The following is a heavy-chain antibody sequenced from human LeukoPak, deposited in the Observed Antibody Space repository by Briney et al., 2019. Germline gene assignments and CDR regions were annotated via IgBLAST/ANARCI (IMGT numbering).Heavy chain of an antibody. D-gene: IGHD3-22*01. J-gene: IGHJ3*02. CDR1: GFTFSSYA. CDR2: ISYDGSNK. CDR3: ARDYYQRVDI. Sequence: PGGSLRLSCAASGFTFSSYAMHWVRQAPGKGLEWVAVISYDGSNKYYADSVKGRFTISRDNSKNTLYLQMNSLRAEDTAVYYCARDYYQRVDIWGQGTMVTVSS. V-gene: IGHV3-30-3*01.